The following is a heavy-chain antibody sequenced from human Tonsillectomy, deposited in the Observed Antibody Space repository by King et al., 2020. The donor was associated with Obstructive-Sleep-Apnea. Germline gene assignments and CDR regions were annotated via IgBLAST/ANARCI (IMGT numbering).Heavy chain of an antibody. CDR2: IWYDGSNK. CDR3: AKDRGVYSSSSGMDV. D-gene: IGHD3-22*01. CDR1: GFIFSRYG. Sequence: HVQLVESGGGVVQPGRSLRLSCAASGFIFSRYGMHWVRQAPGKGLEWAAVIWYDGSNKYYADSVKGRFTISRDKSKNTLYLQMNSLRAEDTAVYYCAKDRGVYSSSSGMDVWGQGTTVTVSS. V-gene: IGHV3-33*03. J-gene: IGHJ6*02.